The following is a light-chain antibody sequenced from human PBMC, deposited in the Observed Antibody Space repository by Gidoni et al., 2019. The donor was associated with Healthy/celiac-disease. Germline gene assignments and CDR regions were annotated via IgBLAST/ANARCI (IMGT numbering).Light chain of an antibody. CDR1: QGTSSW. CDR3: QQAHIFPFT. CDR2: AAS. V-gene: IGKV1-12*01. J-gene: IGKJ4*01. Sequence: DIKKTQSPSSVSASVGDRVTITCRASQGTSSWLAWYQQKPGKAPKLLIYAASSLQSCVPSRFIVSGSGTGFTRTFSSLLPGDFATYYCQQAHIFPFTFGGGTKVEIK.